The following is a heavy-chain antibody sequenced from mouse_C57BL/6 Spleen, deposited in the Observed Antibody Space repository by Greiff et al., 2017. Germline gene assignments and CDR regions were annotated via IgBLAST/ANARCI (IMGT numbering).Heavy chain of an antibody. CDR3: ARKRGLEGDLGY. CDR1: GYTFTSYW. D-gene: IGHD4-1*01. V-gene: IGHV1-52*01. J-gene: IGHJ2*01. CDR2: IDPSDSET. Sequence: VQLQQPGAELVRPGSSVKLSCKASGYTFTSYWMHWVKQRPIQGLEWIGNIDPSDSETHYNQKFKDKATVTVDNSSSTAYMQLSSLTSEDSAVYYWARKRGLEGDLGYWGQGTTLTVSS.